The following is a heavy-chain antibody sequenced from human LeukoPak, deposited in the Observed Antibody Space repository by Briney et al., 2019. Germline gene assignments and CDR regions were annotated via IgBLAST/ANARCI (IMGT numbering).Heavy chain of an antibody. CDR2: INGDGSEK. CDR1: GFTFSKYW. V-gene: IGHV3-7*01. CDR3: VRDSGFRSLDY. J-gene: IGHJ4*02. Sequence: GGSLRLSCIASGFTFSKYWMTWVRQTPGKGLEWLAQINGDGSEKYFVDSVEGRFTISRDNPKNSLYLQMNSLRGDDTAAYFCVRDSGFRSLDYWGQGTLVTVSS. D-gene: IGHD2-15*01.